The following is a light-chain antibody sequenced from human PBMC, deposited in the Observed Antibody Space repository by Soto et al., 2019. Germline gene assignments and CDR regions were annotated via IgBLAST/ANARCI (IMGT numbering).Light chain of an antibody. CDR3: SSFRSSFTYYV. J-gene: IGLJ1*01. V-gene: IGLV2-14*03. Sequence: QSALTQPASVSGSPGQSITFSCTGTSSDVGGFNHVSWYQQQPGKAPKLMIYDVSNRPSGVSNRFSGSKSGNTASLTISGLQAEDEADYYCSSFRSSFTYYVFGAGTKLTVL. CDR1: SSDVGGFNH. CDR2: DVS.